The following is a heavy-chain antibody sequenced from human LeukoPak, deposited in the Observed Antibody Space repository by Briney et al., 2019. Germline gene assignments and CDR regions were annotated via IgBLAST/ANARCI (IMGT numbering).Heavy chain of an antibody. J-gene: IGHJ4*02. D-gene: IGHD4-23*01. CDR2: IYPSDSDT. CDR3: AKLRWPQGDRSSFDF. CDR1: RYSFTTYW. Sequence: GESLKISCKGSRYSFTTYWIGWVRQMPGEGLEWMGIIYPSDSDTKYSPSFQGQVTISADKSISTAYLQWTSLKASDTAMYYCAKLRWPQGDRSSFDFWGQGTLVTVSS. V-gene: IGHV5-51*01.